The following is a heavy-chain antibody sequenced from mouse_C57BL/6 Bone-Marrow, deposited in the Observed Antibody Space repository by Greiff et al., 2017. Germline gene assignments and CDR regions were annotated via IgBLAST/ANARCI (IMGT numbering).Heavy chain of an antibody. CDR3: AREGDTAQASWFAY. CDR2: IFPGSGST. D-gene: IGHD3-2*02. Sequence: QVQLKESGPELVKPGASVKISCKASGYTFTDYYINWVKQRPGQGLEWIGWIFPGSGSTYYNEKFKGKATLTVDKSSSTAYMLLSSLTSADSAVYFCAREGDTAQASWFAYWGQGTLVTVSA. CDR1: GYTFTDYY. V-gene: IGHV1-75*01. J-gene: IGHJ3*01.